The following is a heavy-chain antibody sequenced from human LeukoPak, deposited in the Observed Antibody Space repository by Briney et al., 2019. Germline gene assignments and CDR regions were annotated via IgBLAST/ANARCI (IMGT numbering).Heavy chain of an antibody. Sequence: GGSLRLSCAASGFTFSSYWVSWVRQAPGKGLEWVANIKQDGSEKYYVDSVKGRFTISRDNAKNSLYLQMNSLRAEDTAVYYCARVAVGATSLDYYGMDVWGQGTTVTVSS. V-gene: IGHV3-7*01. CDR1: GFTFSSYW. CDR2: IKQDGSEK. D-gene: IGHD1-26*01. J-gene: IGHJ6*02. CDR3: ARVAVGATSLDYYGMDV.